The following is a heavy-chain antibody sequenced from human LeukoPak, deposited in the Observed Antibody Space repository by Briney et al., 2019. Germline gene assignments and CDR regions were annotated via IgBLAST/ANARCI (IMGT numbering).Heavy chain of an antibody. Sequence: SETLSLTCAVYGGSFSGYYWSWIRQPPGKGLEWIGNIFYSGSTNYNPSLKSRVTMSLDSSKNQSSLKLRSVTAADTAVYYCARHYDSGTYPLDYWGQGTLVTVSS. CDR3: ARHYDSGTYPLDY. V-gene: IGHV4-34*10. D-gene: IGHD3-10*01. J-gene: IGHJ4*02. CDR1: GGSFSGYY. CDR2: IFYSGST.